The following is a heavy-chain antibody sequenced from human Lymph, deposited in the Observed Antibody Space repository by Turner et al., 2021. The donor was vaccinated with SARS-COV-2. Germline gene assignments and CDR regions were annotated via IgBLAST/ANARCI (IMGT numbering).Heavy chain of an antibody. V-gene: IGHV4-4*02. CDR3: ATKYCSGGSCSYFDY. D-gene: IGHD2-15*01. Sequence: QVQLQESGPGLVKPSGTLSLTCAVSGGSLRPSNWWSWVRQPPGKGLEWIGEIYHSGNTNYNPSLKSRVTRSVDKSKNQFSLKLSSVTAADTAVYYCATKYCSGGSCSYFDYWGQGTLVTVSS. J-gene: IGHJ4*02. CDR2: IYHSGNT. CDR1: GGSLRPSNW.